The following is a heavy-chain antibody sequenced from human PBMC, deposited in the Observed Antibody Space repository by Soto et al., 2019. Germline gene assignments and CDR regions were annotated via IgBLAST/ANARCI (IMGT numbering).Heavy chain of an antibody. V-gene: IGHV1-18*01. CDR2: ISTYNGNT. D-gene: IGHD3-22*01. J-gene: IGHJ4*02. CDR1: GYTFITYG. CDR3: ARGPTDYYDNSANYLLDY. Sequence: QVQLVQSGAEVKKPGASVKVSCKASGYTFITYGVSWVRQAPGQGLDWLGWISTYNGNTRYAERLQGRVTMTTDTTTNTAYMELRNLRSDDTAVYYGARGPTDYYDNSANYLLDYWGQGTLVTVSS.